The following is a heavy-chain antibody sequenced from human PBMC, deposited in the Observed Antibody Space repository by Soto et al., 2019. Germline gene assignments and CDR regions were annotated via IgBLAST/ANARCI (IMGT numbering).Heavy chain of an antibody. Sequence: GESLKISCKGSGYSFTSYWIAWVRQMPGKGLECMGIIYPADSDTRYSPSFQGQVPISADKSITTAYLQWSSLMASDTAIYYCARSYAGDYEYYFDYWGQGTLVTVSS. CDR3: ARSYAGDYEYYFDY. V-gene: IGHV5-51*01. J-gene: IGHJ4*02. CDR1: GYSFTSYW. CDR2: IYPADSDT. D-gene: IGHD4-17*01.